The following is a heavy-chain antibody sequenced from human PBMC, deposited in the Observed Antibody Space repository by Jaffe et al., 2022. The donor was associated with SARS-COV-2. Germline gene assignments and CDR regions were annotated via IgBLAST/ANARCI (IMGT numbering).Heavy chain of an antibody. V-gene: IGHV3-21*01. J-gene: IGHJ4*02. Sequence: EVYLVESGGGLVSPGGSLRLSCAASGFTFSACSMNWVRLAPGRGLEWVSSISSSATYMYYADSVKGRFTISRDNAKNSLYLQIDSLRADDTGLYYCARDSSQNMYAGSWFDYWGRGALVTVSS. CDR2: ISSSATYM. CDR1: GFTFSACS. CDR3: ARDSSQNMYAGSWFDY. D-gene: IGHD6-13*01.